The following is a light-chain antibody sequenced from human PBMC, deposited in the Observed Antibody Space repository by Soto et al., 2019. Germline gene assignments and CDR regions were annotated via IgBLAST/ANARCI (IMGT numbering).Light chain of an antibody. Sequence: EIELTQSPATLSLSPGDRATLSCGASQSVRSSFVAWYQQKAGLAPRLLIYDGSRRGSGIPDRFSGSGSGTDFTLTIGRLEPEDFAVYYCQQYYNAAPHSFGGGTKVEIK. CDR2: DGS. J-gene: IGKJ4*01. CDR3: QQYYNAAPHS. CDR1: QSVRSSF. V-gene: IGKV3D-20*01.